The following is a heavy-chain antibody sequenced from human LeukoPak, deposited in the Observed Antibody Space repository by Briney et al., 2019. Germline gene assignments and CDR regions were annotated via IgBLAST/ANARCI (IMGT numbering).Heavy chain of an antibody. Sequence: GGSLRLSCAASGFTFSSYGMHWVRQAPGKWPEWVAFIRYDGSNAFYADSVRGRFTISRDNAKNSLYLQMNSLRAEDTAVYYCARVVGARDYWGQGTLVTVSS. CDR3: ARVVGARDY. CDR1: GFTFSSYG. J-gene: IGHJ4*02. CDR2: IRYDGSNA. V-gene: IGHV3-30*02. D-gene: IGHD1-26*01.